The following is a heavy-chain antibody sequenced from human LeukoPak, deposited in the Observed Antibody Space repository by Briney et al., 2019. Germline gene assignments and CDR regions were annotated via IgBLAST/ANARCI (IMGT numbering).Heavy chain of an antibody. D-gene: IGHD3-22*01. Sequence: ASVKVSCKVSGYTLTELSMHWVRQAPGKGLEWMGGFDPEDGETIYAQKFQGRVTMTRDTSTSTVYMELSSLRSEDTAVYYCARAYDSSGLVDYWGQGTLVTVSS. V-gene: IGHV1-24*01. CDR3: ARAYDSSGLVDY. CDR1: GYTLTELS. J-gene: IGHJ4*02. CDR2: FDPEDGET.